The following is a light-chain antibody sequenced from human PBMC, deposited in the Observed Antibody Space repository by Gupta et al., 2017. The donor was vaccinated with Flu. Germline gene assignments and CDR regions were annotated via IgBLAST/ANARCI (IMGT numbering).Light chain of an antibody. CDR1: TSDIGGYNY. J-gene: IGLJ1*01. CDR2: EVS. V-gene: IGLV2-14*01. Sequence: QSALTQPASVSGSLGQSITISCTGATSDIGGYNYVSWYQQHPGRAPKLMISEVSNRPSGVSTRFSGSKSGKTASLTISGLQAEDEADYYCNSYSASSTPYIFGTGTKVTVL. CDR3: NSYSASSTPYI.